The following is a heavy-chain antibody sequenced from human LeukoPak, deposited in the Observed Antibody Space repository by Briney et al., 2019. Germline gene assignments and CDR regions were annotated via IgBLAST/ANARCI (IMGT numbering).Heavy chain of an antibody. CDR3: ARAASPYTGYDSY. D-gene: IGHD5-12*01. CDR1: CGSIISHY. Sequence: SGALFRPCPVSCGSIISHYWGWIRQPAGEGLEWIGRIYTNGRTNYNPSLKSRVTISVDTSKNQFSLKLSSVTAADTAVYYCARAASPYTGYDSYWGQGTLVTVSS. CDR2: IYTNGRT. J-gene: IGHJ4*02. V-gene: IGHV4-4*07.